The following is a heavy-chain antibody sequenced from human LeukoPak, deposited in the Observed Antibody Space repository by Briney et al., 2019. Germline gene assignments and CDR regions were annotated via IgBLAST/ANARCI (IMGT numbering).Heavy chain of an antibody. J-gene: IGHJ4*02. Sequence: GESLQISCKVSGYIFTSDWIGWVRQVPGKGLEWMGIIHPGDSDTRYSPSFQGQVTFSADKSISTAYLQWSSLKASDTAIYYCARHLSALGATYHFDYWGQGTPVTVSS. CDR2: IHPGDSDT. D-gene: IGHD3-16*01. CDR3: ARHLSALGATYHFDY. CDR1: GYIFTSDW. V-gene: IGHV5-51*01.